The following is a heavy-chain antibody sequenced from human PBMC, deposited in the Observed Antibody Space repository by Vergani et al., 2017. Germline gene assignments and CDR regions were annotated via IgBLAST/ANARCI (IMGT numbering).Heavy chain of an antibody. D-gene: IGHD1-26*01. Sequence: QVQLQESGPGLVKPSQTLSLTCTVSGGSISSGDYYWSWIRQPPGKGLEWIGYIYYSGSTYYNPSLKSRVIISVDTSKNQFSLELNSVTAADTAVYYCARDPMGSNWFDPWGQGTLVTVSS. CDR1: GGSISSGDYY. J-gene: IGHJ5*02. CDR2: IYYSGST. V-gene: IGHV4-31*03. CDR3: ARDPMGSNWFDP.